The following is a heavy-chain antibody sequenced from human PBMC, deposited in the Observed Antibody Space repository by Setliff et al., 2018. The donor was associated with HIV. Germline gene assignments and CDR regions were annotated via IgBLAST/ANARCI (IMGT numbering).Heavy chain of an antibody. CDR1: GGSISTSNW. CDR3: AREDWRRDYLDY. D-gene: IGHD3-9*01. CDR2: IYHSGST. Sequence: SESLSLTCAVSGGSISTSNWWTWVRQPPGKGLEWIGEIYHSGSTNYNPSLKSRVTLSVDKSKNQFSLKLSSVTAADTAVYYCAREDWRRDYLDYWGQGTLVTVSS. V-gene: IGHV4-4*02. J-gene: IGHJ4*02.